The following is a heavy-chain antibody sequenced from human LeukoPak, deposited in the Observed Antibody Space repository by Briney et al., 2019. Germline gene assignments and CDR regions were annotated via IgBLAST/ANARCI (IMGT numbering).Heavy chain of an antibody. CDR2: IYYSGST. Sequence: PSQTLSLTCTVSGGSISSGGYYWSWIRQHPGKGLEWIGYIYYSGSTYYNPSLKSQVTISVDTSKNQFSLKLSSVTAADTAVYYCAREGRYCSGGSCYPYYFDYWGQGTLVTVSS. J-gene: IGHJ4*02. D-gene: IGHD2-15*01. CDR3: AREGRYCSGGSCYPYYFDY. V-gene: IGHV4-31*01. CDR1: GGSISSGGYY.